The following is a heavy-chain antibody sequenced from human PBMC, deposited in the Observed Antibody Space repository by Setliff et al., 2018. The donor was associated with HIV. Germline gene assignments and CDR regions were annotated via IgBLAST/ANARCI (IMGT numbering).Heavy chain of an antibody. Sequence: GGSLRLSCAASGFTFNDYYMSWIRQAPGKGLEWISYITSSGRTIFYADSVKGRFTISRDNAKNSLYLQMNSLRVEDTAVYYCARVGVVTAPGGYYYMDVWGKGTTVTVSS. CDR2: ITSSGRTI. V-gene: IGHV3-11*04. CDR3: ARVGVVTAPGGYYYMDV. CDR1: GFTFNDYY. D-gene: IGHD2-21*02. J-gene: IGHJ6*03.